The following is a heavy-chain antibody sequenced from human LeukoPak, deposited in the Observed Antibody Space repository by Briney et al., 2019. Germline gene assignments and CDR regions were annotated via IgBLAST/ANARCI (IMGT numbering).Heavy chain of an antibody. CDR3: AKDRGSHRASTVTTYYFDY. Sequence: PGGSLRLSYAASGFTFSSYGMHWVRQAPGKGLEWVAVISYDGSNKYYADSVKGRFTISRDNSKNMLYLQMNSLRAEDTAVYYCAKDRGSHRASTVTTYYFDYWGQGTLVTVSS. CDR2: ISYDGSNK. V-gene: IGHV3-30*18. J-gene: IGHJ4*02. CDR1: GFTFSSYG. D-gene: IGHD4-17*01.